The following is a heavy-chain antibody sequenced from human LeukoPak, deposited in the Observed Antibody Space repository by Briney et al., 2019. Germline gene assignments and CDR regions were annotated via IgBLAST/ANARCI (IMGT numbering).Heavy chain of an antibody. Sequence: GGSLRLSCAASGFIFSSYWMHWVRQAPGKGLEWVANIKKDGSEKYYVDAVKGRFTISRDNAKTSLYLQMNSLRAEDTAVYYCARDLSGIAGYTYGRGIDYWGQGTLVTVSS. J-gene: IGHJ4*02. CDR3: ARDLSGIAGYTYGRGIDY. D-gene: IGHD5-18*01. CDR2: IKKDGSEK. V-gene: IGHV3-7*01. CDR1: GFIFSSYW.